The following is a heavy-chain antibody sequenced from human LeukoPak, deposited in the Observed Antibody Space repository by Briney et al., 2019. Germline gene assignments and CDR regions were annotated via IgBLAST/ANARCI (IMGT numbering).Heavy chain of an antibody. V-gene: IGHV3-30*02. Sequence: AGGSLRLSCAASGFTFSSYGMHWVRQAPGKGLEWVAFIRYDGSNKYYADSVKGRFTISRDNSKNTLYLQMNSLRAEDTAVYYCAKDLSSGYNPVDYWGQGTLVTVSS. D-gene: IGHD6-19*01. CDR1: GFTFSSYG. CDR2: IRYDGSNK. J-gene: IGHJ4*02. CDR3: AKDLSSGYNPVDY.